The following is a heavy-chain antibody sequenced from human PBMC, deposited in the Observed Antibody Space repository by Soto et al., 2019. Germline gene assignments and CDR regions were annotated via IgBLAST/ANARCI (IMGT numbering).Heavy chain of an antibody. CDR2: IISDGSGT. Sequence: EVQLVESGGGLVQPGGSLRLSCAASGFIFSSYWMHWVRQVPGKGLMWVSRIISDGSGTSYADSVKGRFTISRDNARNTLYLQMNSLRAEDTTVYYCARDRIAVAALDSWGQGTLVTVSS. J-gene: IGHJ4*02. D-gene: IGHD6-19*01. CDR1: GFIFSSYW. CDR3: ARDRIAVAALDS. V-gene: IGHV3-74*01.